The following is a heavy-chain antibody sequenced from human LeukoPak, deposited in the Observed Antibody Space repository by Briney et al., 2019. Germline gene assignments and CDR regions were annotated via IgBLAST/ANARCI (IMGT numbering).Heavy chain of an antibody. Sequence: SETLSLTCTVSGASISSYYWNWIRLPAGKGLERIGRLSTSGSTNYNPSLKSRVTMSVDTSKNQFSLKLTSVTAADTAVYYCAREYDGWKPYFDYWGQGILVTVSS. D-gene: IGHD1-1*01. CDR2: LSTSGST. J-gene: IGHJ4*02. V-gene: IGHV4-4*07. CDR1: GASISSYY. CDR3: AREYDGWKPYFDY.